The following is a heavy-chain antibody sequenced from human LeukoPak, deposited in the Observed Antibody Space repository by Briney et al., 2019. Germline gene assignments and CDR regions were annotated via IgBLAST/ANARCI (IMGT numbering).Heavy chain of an antibody. CDR2: IYFSET. J-gene: IGHJ3*02. CDR1: GASFSDTTYY. CDR3: ASPSKLVLSRGAFDM. D-gene: IGHD3-10*01. V-gene: IGHV4-39*01. Sequence: PSETLSLTCTVSGASFSDTTYYWAWFRPPPGKGLEWIASIYFSETYYNPSLKSRITISGDTSKNQFSLKLTSVTATDPAVYYCASPSKLVLSRGAFDMWGQGTMVSVSA.